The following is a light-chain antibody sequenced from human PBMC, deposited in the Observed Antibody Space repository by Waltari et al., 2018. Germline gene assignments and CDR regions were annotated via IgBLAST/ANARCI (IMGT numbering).Light chain of an antibody. CDR1: ISAAGGYSL. V-gene: IGLV2-23*02. J-gene: IGLJ1*01. CDR2: AVT. Sequence: QSALTQPASVSGSPGQSITISCTGSISAAGGYSLVSWSQQHPGKAPKLMIYAVTKRPSGVSHRFSGSKSGNTASLTISGLQTEDEADYYCCSYAGSTTSSVVFGTGTKVIVL. CDR3: CSYAGSTTSSVV.